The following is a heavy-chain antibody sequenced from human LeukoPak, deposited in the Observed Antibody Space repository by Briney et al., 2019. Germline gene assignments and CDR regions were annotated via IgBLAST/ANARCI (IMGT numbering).Heavy chain of an antibody. Sequence: PGGSLRLSCSASGFTFSSYSMNWVRQAPGKGLEWVSYISSSSSTIYYADSVKGRFTISRDNAKNSLYLQMNSLRAEDTAVYYCAREGPGYYYYGMDVWGQGTTVTVSS. V-gene: IGHV3-48*04. J-gene: IGHJ6*02. CDR1: GFTFSSYS. CDR2: ISSSSSTI. CDR3: AREGPGYYYYGMDV.